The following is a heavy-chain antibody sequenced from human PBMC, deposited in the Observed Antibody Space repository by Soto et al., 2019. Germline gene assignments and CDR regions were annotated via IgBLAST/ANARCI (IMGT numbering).Heavy chain of an antibody. CDR2: ISDDGSNK. V-gene: IGHV3-30*18. CDR3: AKDEGNGDYRPYYYYGMDV. CDR1: GFTFSTYG. Sequence: QVQLVESGGGVVQPGRSLRLSCAASGFTFSTYGMHWVRQAPGKGLEWVAVISDDGSNKYHADSVKGRFTISRDNPKNTLYLQINSLRVEDTAVYFCAKDEGNGDYRPYYYYGMDVWGQGTKVTVSS. D-gene: IGHD4-17*01. J-gene: IGHJ6*02.